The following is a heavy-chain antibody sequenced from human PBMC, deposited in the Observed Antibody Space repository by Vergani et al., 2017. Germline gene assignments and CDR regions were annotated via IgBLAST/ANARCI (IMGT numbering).Heavy chain of an antibody. Sequence: EVQLVESGGGLVQPGGSLRLSCAASGFTFSSYWMHWVRRAPGKGLVWVTRINSDGSSTSYADSVKGRFTISRDNAKNTLYLQMNSLRAEDTAVYYCASGTEMAPDDYWGQGTLVTVSS. CDR2: INSDGSST. CDR1: GFTFSSYW. V-gene: IGHV3-74*01. CDR3: ASGTEMAPDDY. D-gene: IGHD5-24*01. J-gene: IGHJ4*02.